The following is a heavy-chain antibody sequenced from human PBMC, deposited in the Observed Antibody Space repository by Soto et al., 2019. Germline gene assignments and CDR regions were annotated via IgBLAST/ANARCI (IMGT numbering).Heavy chain of an antibody. CDR1: GGSISSYY. CDR3: ARLGVVSRGYYYYYYMDV. J-gene: IGHJ6*03. V-gene: IGHV4-59*08. CDR2: IYYSGST. Sequence: SETLSLTCTVSGGSISSYYWSWIRQPPGKGLEWIGYIYYSGSTNYNPSLKSRVTISVDTSKNQFSLKPSSVTAADTAVYYCARLGVVSRGYYYYYYMDVWGKGTTVTVSS. D-gene: IGHD2-8*01.